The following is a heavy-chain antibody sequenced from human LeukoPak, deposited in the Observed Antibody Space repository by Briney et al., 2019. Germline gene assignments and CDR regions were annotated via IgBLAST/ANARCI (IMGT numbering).Heavy chain of an antibody. CDR2: IIPILGIA. V-gene: IGHV1-69*02. CDR3: ATRFTGSHIPATYIKFDY. Sequence: GASVKVSCKASGGTFSSYTISWVRQAPGQGLEWMGRIIPILGIANYAQKFQGRVTITTDESTSTAYMELSSLRSEDTAVYYCATRFTGSHIPATYIKFDYWGQGTLVTVSS. J-gene: IGHJ4*02. CDR1: GGTFSSYT. D-gene: IGHD3-10*01.